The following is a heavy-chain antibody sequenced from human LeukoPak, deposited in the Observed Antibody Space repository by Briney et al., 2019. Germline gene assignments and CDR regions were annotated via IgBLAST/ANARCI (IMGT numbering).Heavy chain of an antibody. J-gene: IGHJ4*02. CDR2: IRSNGATA. Sequence: PGGSLRLSCAASGFSFSSFAMTWVRQAPGKGLEWVSTIRSNGATAYNADSVKGRFTISRDNSKNTVYLQMNSLRAEDTAVYYCAKDPYRASSGLVDYWGQGTLVTVSS. CDR3: AKDPYRASSGLVDY. V-gene: IGHV3-23*01. CDR1: GFSFSSFA. D-gene: IGHD5-12*01.